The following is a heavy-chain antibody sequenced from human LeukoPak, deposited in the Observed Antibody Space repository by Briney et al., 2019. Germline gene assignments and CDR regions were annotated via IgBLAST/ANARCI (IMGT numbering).Heavy chain of an antibody. J-gene: IGHJ4*02. D-gene: IGHD2-8*01. CDR1: GGSISSSSYY. CDR3: ARHNGLVRSPFDY. Sequence: SETLSLTCTVSGGSISSSSYYWGWIRQPPGKGLEWIGSIYYSGSTYYNPSLKSRVTISVDTSKNQFSLKLSSVTAADTAVYYCARHNGLVRSPFDYWGQGTLVTVSS. V-gene: IGHV4-39*01. CDR2: IYYSGST.